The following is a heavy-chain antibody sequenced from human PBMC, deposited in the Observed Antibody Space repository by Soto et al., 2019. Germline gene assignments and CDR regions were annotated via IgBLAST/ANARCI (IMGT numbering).Heavy chain of an antibody. CDR1: GDNVSSNTAA. V-gene: IGHV6-1*01. J-gene: IGHJ4*02. Sequence: PSHTRTLTCAISGDNVSSNTAAWNWIRQSPSRGLEWLGRTYYRSKWYNDYAVSVKSRITINPDTSKNHFSLQLTSVTAADTAVYYCARGLSTHIAVAGMGYFDSWGQGTLVTVSS. D-gene: IGHD6-19*01. CDR2: TYYRSKWYN. CDR3: ARGLSTHIAVAGMGYFDS.